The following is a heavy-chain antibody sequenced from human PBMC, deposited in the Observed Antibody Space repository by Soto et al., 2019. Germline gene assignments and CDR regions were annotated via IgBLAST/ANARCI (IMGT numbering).Heavy chain of an antibody. CDR2: IYYSGST. CDR1: GGSISSYY. D-gene: IGHD5-18*01. V-gene: IGHV4-59*01. J-gene: IGHJ6*03. CDR3: ARAVGDTAMGDYYYYMDV. Sequence: SETLSLTCTVSGGSISSYYWSWIRQPPGKGLEWIGYIYYSGSTNYNPSLKSRVTISVDTSKNQFSLKLSSVTAADTAVYYCARAVGDTAMGDYYYYMDVWGKGTTVTVSS.